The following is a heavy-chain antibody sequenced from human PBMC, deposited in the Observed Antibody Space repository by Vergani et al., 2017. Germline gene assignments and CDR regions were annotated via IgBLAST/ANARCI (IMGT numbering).Heavy chain of an antibody. J-gene: IGHJ4*02. V-gene: IGHV4-38-2*01. CDR2: IYRTGRT. CDR3: AGRSGIVYDIFSGTQYFFDF. Sequence: QVQLQESGPGLVKPSETLSLTCAVSGFSIDNGYYWDWIRQPPGKGLEWIGSIYRTGRTHFNPSLKSRVTISVDTSNNHFSLRLSSLTAADTAAYYCAGRSGIVYDIFSGTQYFFDFWGQGTLVTVSS. D-gene: IGHD3-9*01. CDR1: GFSIDNGYY.